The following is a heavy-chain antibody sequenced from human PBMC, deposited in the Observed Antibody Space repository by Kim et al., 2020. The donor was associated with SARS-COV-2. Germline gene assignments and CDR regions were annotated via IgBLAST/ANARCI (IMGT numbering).Heavy chain of an antibody. D-gene: IGHD3-22*01. CDR2: ISSSGSTI. CDR1: GFTFSDYY. Sequence: GGSLRLSCAASGFTFSDYYMSWIRQAPGKGLEWVSYISSSGSTIYYADSVKGRFTISRDNAKNSLYLQMNSLRAEDTAVYYCARRGSSGYYYEGDGNWFDPWGQGTLVTVSS. J-gene: IGHJ5*02. CDR3: ARRGSSGYYYEGDGNWFDP. V-gene: IGHV3-11*01.